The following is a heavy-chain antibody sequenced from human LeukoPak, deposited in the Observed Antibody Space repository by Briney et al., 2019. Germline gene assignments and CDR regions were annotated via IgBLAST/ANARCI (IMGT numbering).Heavy chain of an antibody. CDR2: TYYRSKWYN. Sequence: SQTLSLTCAISGDSVPSNSAAWHWIRQSPSRALEWLGRTYYRSKWYNAYAVSVKSRITINPDTSKNQFSLQLNSVTPEDTAVYYCARENRYSSSWYGSVFAMVYNWFDPWGQGTLVTVSS. CDR1: GDSVPSNSAA. V-gene: IGHV6-1*01. D-gene: IGHD6-13*01. CDR3: ARENRYSSSWYGSVFAMVYNWFDP. J-gene: IGHJ5*02.